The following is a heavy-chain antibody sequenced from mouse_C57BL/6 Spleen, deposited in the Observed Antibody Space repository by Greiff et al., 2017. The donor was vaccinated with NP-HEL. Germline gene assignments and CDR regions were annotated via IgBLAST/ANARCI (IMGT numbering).Heavy chain of an antibody. D-gene: IGHD2-3*01. V-gene: IGHV7-3*01. CDR2: IRNKANGYTT. J-gene: IGHJ4*01. CDR3: ASGNGYYRYAMDY. Sequence: EVQVVESGGGLVQPGGSLSLSCAASGFTFTDYYMSWVRQPPGKALEWLGFIRNKANGYTTEYSASVKGRFTISRDNSQSILYLQMNALRAEDSATYYCASGNGYYRYAMDYWGQGTSVTVSS. CDR1: GFTFTDYY.